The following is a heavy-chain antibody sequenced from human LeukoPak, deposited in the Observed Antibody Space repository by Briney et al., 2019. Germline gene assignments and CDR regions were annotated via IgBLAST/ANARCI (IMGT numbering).Heavy chain of an antibody. V-gene: IGHV4-39*01. CDR2: ISYIGST. J-gene: IGHJ6*03. CDR1: GGSISDSTYY. D-gene: IGHD4-17*01. CDR3: AKIPPGDPGGLFYYMDV. Sequence: PSETLSLTCTVSGGSISDSTYYWGWIRQSPGKGPDWIGSISYIGSTYYNLSLKSRVTISINTSNNQFSLKLSSVTAADSAVYYCAKIPPGDPGGLFYYMDVWGKGTTVPVSS.